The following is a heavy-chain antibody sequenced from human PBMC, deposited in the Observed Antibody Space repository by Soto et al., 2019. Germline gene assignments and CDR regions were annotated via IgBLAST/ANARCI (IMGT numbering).Heavy chain of an antibody. V-gene: IGHV3-21*01. CDR2: ISSNSSYI. CDR1: GFTFSSYS. Sequence: EVQLVESGGGLVKPGGSLRLSCAASGFTFSSYSMNWVRQAPGKGLEWVSSISSNSSYIYYADSVKGRFTISRDNAKISLYLQMNSLRAEDRAVDYCATDIRSTVWGVIIIDYRGQGTLGTGSS. J-gene: IGHJ4*02. CDR3: ATDIRSTVWGVIIIDY. D-gene: IGHD3-10*01.